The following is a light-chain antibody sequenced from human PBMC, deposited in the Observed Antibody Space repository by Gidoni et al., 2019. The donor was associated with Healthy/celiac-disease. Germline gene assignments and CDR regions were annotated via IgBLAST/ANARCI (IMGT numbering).Light chain of an antibody. V-gene: IGKV3-20*01. CDR3: QQYGSSPRT. J-gene: IGKJ1*01. CDR2: GAS. Sequence: ESELTQTAGTLSLSPGERATLSCRASQSVSTSYLAWYQQKPGQAPRLLIYGASSRATGIPDRFSGSGSGTDFTLTISSLEPEDFAVYYCQQYGSSPRTFXQXTKVEIK. CDR1: QSVSTSY.